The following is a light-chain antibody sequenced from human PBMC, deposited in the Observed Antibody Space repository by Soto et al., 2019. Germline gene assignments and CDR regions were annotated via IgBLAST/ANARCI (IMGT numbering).Light chain of an antibody. Sequence: QSVLTQPPSMSGAPGQRVTISCTGSSSNIGAGYDVHWYQLLPGTAPKLLIYGNTNRPSGVPDRFSGSKSGTSASLAITGFRAEDEADYYCQAHDSSLNSWVFGGGTKLTAL. J-gene: IGLJ3*02. CDR3: QAHDSSLNSWV. CDR1: SSNIGAGYD. V-gene: IGLV1-40*01. CDR2: GNT.